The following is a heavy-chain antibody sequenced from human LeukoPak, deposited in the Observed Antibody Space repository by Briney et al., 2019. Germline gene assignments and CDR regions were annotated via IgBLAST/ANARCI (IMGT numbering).Heavy chain of an antibody. CDR1: GGSFSGYY. V-gene: IGHV4-34*01. CDR2: INHSGST. Sequence: SETPSLTCAVYGGSFSGYYWSWIRQPPGKGLEWIGEINHSGSTNYNPSLKSRVTISVDTSKNQFSLKLSSVTAADTAVYYCARGGVQRDAFDIWGQGTMVTVSS. D-gene: IGHD3-16*01. J-gene: IGHJ3*02. CDR3: ARGGVQRDAFDI.